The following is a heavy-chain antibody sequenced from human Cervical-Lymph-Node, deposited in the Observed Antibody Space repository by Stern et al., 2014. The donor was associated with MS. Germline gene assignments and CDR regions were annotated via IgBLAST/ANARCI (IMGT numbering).Heavy chain of an antibody. Sequence: QDQLVQSGPEVKKPGSSVKVSCQASGGTLNTSAINWVRQAPGQGLEWMGVIFPIFGATNYAQRFQGRLTIAADESTTTAYMELNNLMSEDTAIYYCARVRCPNGVCYPRLDFWGQGVLVTVSS. D-gene: IGHD2-8*01. CDR3: ARVRCPNGVCYPRLDF. J-gene: IGHJ4*02. CDR2: IFPIFGAT. V-gene: IGHV1-69*13. CDR1: GGTLNTSA.